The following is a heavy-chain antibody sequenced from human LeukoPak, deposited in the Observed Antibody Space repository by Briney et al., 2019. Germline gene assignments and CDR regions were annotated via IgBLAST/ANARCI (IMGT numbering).Heavy chain of an antibody. V-gene: IGHV4-39*01. J-gene: IGHJ4*02. CDR3: ARQTGAGLFILP. CDR2: IYYSGNT. Sequence: PSETLSLTCTVSGGSISSSSYYWGWIRQPPGTGLEWIGSIYYSGNTYYNPSLKSRVTISVDTSKNQFSLILTSVTAADTAVYYCARQTGAGLFILPGGQGTLVTVSS. D-gene: IGHD3-3*01. CDR1: GGSISSSSYY.